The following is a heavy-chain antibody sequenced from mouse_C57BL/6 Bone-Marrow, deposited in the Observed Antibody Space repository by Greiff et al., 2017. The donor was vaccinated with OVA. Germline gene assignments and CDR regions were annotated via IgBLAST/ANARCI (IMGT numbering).Heavy chain of an antibody. CDR2: INPNNGGT. Sequence: VQLQQSGPELVKPGASVKIPCTASGYTFTDYNMDWVKQSPGKSLEWIGDINPNNGGTIYNPKFKGKATLTVDKSSSTAYMKLRSLTSEDTAADYCSRNGTAGIDYWGQGTTLTVSS. D-gene: IGHD3-3*01. CDR1: GYTFTDYN. CDR3: SRNGTAGIDY. V-gene: IGHV1-18*01. J-gene: IGHJ2*01.